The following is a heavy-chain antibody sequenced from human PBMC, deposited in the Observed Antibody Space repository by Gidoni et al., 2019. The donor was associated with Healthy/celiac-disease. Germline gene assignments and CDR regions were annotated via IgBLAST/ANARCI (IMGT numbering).Heavy chain of an antibody. CDR2: ISSSSSYI. CDR1: GFTFSSYS. V-gene: IGHV3-21*01. CDR3: ARDWPIVVVAPLGMDV. J-gene: IGHJ6*02. D-gene: IGHD2-15*01. Sequence: EVQLVESGGGLVKPGGYLRLSCAASGFTFSSYSMNWVRQAPGKGLEWVSSISSSSSYIYYADSVKGRFTISRDNAKNSLYLQMNSLRAEDTAVYYCARDWPIVVVAPLGMDVWGQGTTVTVSS.